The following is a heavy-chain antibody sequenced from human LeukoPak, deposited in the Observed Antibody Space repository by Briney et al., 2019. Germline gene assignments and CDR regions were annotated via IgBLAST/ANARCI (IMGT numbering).Heavy chain of an antibody. D-gene: IGHD2-21*02. CDR3: ARDVQGAYCGGDCYSNWFDP. CDR2: IWCDGSNK. CDR1: GFTFSSYG. V-gene: IGHV3-33*01. J-gene: IGHJ5*02. Sequence: PGRSLRLSCAASGFTFSSYGMHWVRQAPGKGLEWVAVIWCDGSNKYYADSVKGRFTISRDNSKNTLYLQMNSLRAEDTAVYYCARDVQGAYCGGDCYSNWFDPWGQGTLVTVSS.